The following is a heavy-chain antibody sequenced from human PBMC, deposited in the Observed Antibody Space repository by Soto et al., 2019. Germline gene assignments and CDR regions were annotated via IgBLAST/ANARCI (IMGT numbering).Heavy chain of an antibody. CDR3: ARGPRRSPASVSWFDP. J-gene: IGHJ5*02. CDR1: GGSFSGYY. CDR2: INHSGST. Sequence: QVQLQQWGAGLLKPSETLSLTCAVYGGSFSGYYWSWIRQPPGKGLEWIGEINHSGSTNYNPSLKSRVTIAVDTPKTQFSLKLSSVTAADTAVYYCARGPRRSPASVSWFDPWGQGTLVTVSS. V-gene: IGHV4-34*01. D-gene: IGHD6-6*01.